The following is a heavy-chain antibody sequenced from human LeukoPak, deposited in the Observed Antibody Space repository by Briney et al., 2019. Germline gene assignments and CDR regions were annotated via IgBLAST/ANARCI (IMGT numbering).Heavy chain of an antibody. CDR2: IRYDGINE. D-gene: IGHD3-10*01. V-gene: IGHV3-30*02. CDR1: GFTFSGYV. Sequence: GGSLRLSGAASGFTFSGYVMHWVRKAPGNGLEWVAFIRYDGINEYYADSVKGRFTISRDNSKNTQYLQMKRLRLEDTAVYYCTKGRGGDIWGQGTMVTVSS. J-gene: IGHJ3*02. CDR3: TKGRGGDI.